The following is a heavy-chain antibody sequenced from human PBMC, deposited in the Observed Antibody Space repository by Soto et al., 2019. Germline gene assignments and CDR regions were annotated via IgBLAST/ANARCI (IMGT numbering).Heavy chain of an antibody. V-gene: IGHV4-39*01. CDR2: IYYSGST. Sequence: SETLFLTCTVSGGSISSSSYYWGWIRQPPGKGLEWIGSIYYSGSTYYNPSLKSRVTISVDTSKNQFSLKLSSVTAADTAVYYCARPLVTMVRGVLNGYYYYGMDVWGQGTTVTVSS. CDR3: ARPLVTMVRGVLNGYYYYGMDV. J-gene: IGHJ6*02. D-gene: IGHD3-10*01. CDR1: GGSISSSSYY.